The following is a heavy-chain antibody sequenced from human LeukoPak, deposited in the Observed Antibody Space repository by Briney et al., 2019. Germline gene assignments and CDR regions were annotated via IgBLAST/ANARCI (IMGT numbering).Heavy chain of an antibody. CDR2: AYFNGIT. J-gene: IGHJ4*02. D-gene: IGHD3-10*01. Sequence: SETLSLTCTVSGVSITSHFWSWIRQSPGQGLEWIGYAYFNGITNYNPFLKSRVTISVDTSKNQFSLRLSSVTAADTAVYYCARDEGSPGALDHWGQGTLVTVSS. CDR1: GVSITSHF. V-gene: IGHV4-59*11. CDR3: ARDEGSPGALDH.